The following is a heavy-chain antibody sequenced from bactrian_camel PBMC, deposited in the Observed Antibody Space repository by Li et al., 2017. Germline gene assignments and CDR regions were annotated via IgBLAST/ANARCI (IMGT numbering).Heavy chain of an antibody. J-gene: IGHJ4*01. CDR2: IDSDGDT. CDR3: AAVLKSGNCYGPSPDFLY. D-gene: IGHD2*01. CDR1: GYTFSELS. V-gene: IGHV3S55*01. Sequence: VQLVESGGGSVQAGGSLRLSCAASGYTFSELSMAWFRQHPGKDREGVAVIDSDGDTAYADSVKGRFTLSKDNAKNILYLQLNSLKPEDTAMYYCAAVLKSGNCYGPSPDFLYWGRGTQVTVS.